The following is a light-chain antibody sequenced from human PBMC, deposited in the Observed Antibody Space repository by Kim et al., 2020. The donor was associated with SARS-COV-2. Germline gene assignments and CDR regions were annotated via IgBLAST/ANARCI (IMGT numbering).Light chain of an antibody. CDR2: QHS. CDR3: QAWDSSTVV. J-gene: IGLJ2*01. Sequence: SVSPGQTASITCSGDKLGDKYACWYQQKPGQSPVLVNYQHSKRPSGIPERFSGSNSGNTATLTISGTQAIDEADYYCQAWDSSTVVFGGGTQLTVL. CDR1: KLGDKY. V-gene: IGLV3-1*01.